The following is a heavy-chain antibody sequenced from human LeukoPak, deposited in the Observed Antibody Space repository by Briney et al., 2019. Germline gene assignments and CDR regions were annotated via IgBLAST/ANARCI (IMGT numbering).Heavy chain of an antibody. CDR3: AADLPYSTYGPLDY. CDR1: GFSFATSA. D-gene: IGHD4-11*01. V-gene: IGHV1-58*01. Sequence: SVKVSCKASGFSFATSAVQWVRQARGQRLEWIGWIVVGSGNTNYAQKFRERVTITRDTSTSTAYLELSSLRSEDTAVYFCAADLPYSTYGPLDYWGQGTLVTVSS. J-gene: IGHJ4*02. CDR2: IVVGSGNT.